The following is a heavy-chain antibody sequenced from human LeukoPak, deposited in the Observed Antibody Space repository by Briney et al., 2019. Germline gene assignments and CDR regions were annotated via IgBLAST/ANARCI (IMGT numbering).Heavy chain of an antibody. CDR3: AKDTTKRPYYYYMDV. D-gene: IGHD1-26*01. CDR2: ITWNSDSI. J-gene: IGHJ6*03. Sequence: PGGSLRLSCTASEFTFADYAMHWVRQAPGKGLEWVSLITWNSDSIYYADSVKGRFTISRDNSKNSLYLQMNSLRSEDTALYYCAKDTTKRPYYYYMDVWGKGTTVTVSS. V-gene: IGHV3-43D*03. CDR1: EFTFADYA.